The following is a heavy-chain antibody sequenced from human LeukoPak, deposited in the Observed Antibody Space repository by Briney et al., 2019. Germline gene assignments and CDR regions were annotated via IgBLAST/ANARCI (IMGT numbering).Heavy chain of an antibody. J-gene: IGHJ4*02. CDR2: IGDSGGST. D-gene: IGHD3/OR15-3a*01. CDR1: GITLSNYG. CDR3: AKRGVVIRVILVGFHKEADYFES. Sequence: GGSLRLSCAVSGITLSNYGMSWVRQAPGKGLEWVAGIGDSGGSTKYADSEKGRFSISRDNPKNTLFLEMNSLRAEDTAVYFCAKRGVVIRVILVGFHKEADYFESWGQGALVTVSS. V-gene: IGHV3-23*01.